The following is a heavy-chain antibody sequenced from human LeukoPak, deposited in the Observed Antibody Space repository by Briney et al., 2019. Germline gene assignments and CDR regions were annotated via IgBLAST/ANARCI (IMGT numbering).Heavy chain of an antibody. J-gene: IGHJ4*02. V-gene: IGHV4-59*01. Sequence: NPSETLSLTCTVSGGSISTYYWNWIRQPSGKGLEWIGYIYYSGSTNYNPSLKSRVTISVDTSKNQFSLNLTSVTAADTAVYYCARGGIRQTFDNWGQGTLVTVSS. CDR3: ARGGIRQTFDN. CDR2: IYYSGST. D-gene: IGHD3-3*02. CDR1: GGSISTYY.